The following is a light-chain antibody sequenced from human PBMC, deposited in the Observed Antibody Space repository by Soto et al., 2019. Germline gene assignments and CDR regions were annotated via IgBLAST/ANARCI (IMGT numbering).Light chain of an antibody. CDR1: QSVGGY. CDR2: GAS. CDR3: HQYSDWPYT. V-gene: IGKV3-15*01. J-gene: IGKJ2*01. Sequence: EIVMTQSPVTLSVSPGERAALSCRASQSVGGYLAWYQQKPGQAPRLVIHGASTRATGIPPRFSGSGSGTEFTLSISSLQSEDLAVYYCHQYSDWPYTFGQGTKLVIK.